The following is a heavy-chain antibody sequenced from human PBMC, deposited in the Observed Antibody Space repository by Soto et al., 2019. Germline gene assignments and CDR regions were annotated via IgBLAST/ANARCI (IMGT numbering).Heavy chain of an antibody. D-gene: IGHD1-26*01. V-gene: IGHV4-4*07. J-gene: IGHJ5*02. CDR2: IYSSGTT. CDR3: ARAIRGAWFDP. Sequence: SETLSLTCTVSGGSINNSYCSWIRQPAGKGLEWIGRIYSSGTTDYNPSLKSRVTMSVDTSKTQCFLKLNSVTAADTAVYYCARAIRGAWFDPWGQGALVTVSS. CDR1: GGSINNSY.